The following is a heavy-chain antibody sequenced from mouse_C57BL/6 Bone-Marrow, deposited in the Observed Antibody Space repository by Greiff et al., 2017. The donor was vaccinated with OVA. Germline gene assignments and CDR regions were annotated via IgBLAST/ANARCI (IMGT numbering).Heavy chain of an antibody. Sequence: VKLQQPGTELVKPGASVKLSCKASGYTFTSYWMHWVKQRPGQGLEWIGNINPSNGGTNYNEKFKSKATLTVDKSSSTAYMQLSSLTSEDSAVYYCARVGYYGSSYVDAMDYWGQGTSVTVSS. V-gene: IGHV1-53*01. J-gene: IGHJ4*01. CDR2: INPSNGGT. D-gene: IGHD1-1*01. CDR1: GYTFTSYW. CDR3: ARVGYYGSSYVDAMDY.